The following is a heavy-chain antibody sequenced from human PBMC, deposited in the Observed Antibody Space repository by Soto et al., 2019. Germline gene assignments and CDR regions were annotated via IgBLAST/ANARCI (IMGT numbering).Heavy chain of an antibody. Sequence: QVQLQQWGAGLLKPSETLSLTCAVYGGSFSGYYWSWIRQPPGNGLEWIGEINHSGSTNYNPSLKSRVTISVDTSKNQFSLKLSSVTAADTAVYYCAARRGSSGPFDYWGQGTLVTVSS. D-gene: IGHD6-19*01. CDR3: AARRGSSGPFDY. J-gene: IGHJ4*02. CDR2: INHSGST. V-gene: IGHV4-34*01. CDR1: GGSFSGYY.